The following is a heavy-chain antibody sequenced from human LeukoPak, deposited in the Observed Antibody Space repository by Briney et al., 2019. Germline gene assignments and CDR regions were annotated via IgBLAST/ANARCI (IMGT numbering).Heavy chain of an antibody. V-gene: IGHV4-4*07. CDR2: IYTSGST. J-gene: IGHJ6*03. Sequence: SETLSLTCTVSGGSISSYYWSWIRQPAGKGLEWIGRIYTSGSTNYNPSLKSRVTMSVDTSKNQFSLKLSSVTAADTAVYYCARVAVVPANYCYMDVWGKGTTVTVSS. CDR1: GGSISSYY. D-gene: IGHD2-2*01. CDR3: ARVAVVPANYCYMDV.